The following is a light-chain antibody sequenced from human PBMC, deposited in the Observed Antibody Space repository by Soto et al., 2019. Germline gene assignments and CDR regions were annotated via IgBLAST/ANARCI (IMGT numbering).Light chain of an antibody. J-gene: IGLJ2*01. CDR3: ASWDDRLGAVI. CDR1: SSNIGGTNY. V-gene: IGLV1-47*02. Sequence: QSVLTQPPSASGTPGQKVFISCSGSSSNIGGTNYAYWYQQLPGAAPKLLMHSNNLRPSGVPERISGSKFGTAASLAISGLRSEDEAVYYCASWDDRLGAVIFGGGTKXTV. CDR2: SNN.